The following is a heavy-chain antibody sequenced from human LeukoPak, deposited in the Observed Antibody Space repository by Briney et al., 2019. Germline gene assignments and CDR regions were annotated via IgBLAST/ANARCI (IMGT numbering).Heavy chain of an antibody. Sequence: GGSLRLSCAASGFTFSSYSMNWVRQAPGKGLEWVSSISSSSSYIYYADSVKGRFTISRDNAKNSLYLQMNSLRAEDTAVYYCARRGQQLGGPFDYWGQGTLVTVSS. CDR2: ISSSSSYI. CDR1: GFTFSSYS. CDR3: ARRGQQLGGPFDY. V-gene: IGHV3-21*01. J-gene: IGHJ4*02. D-gene: IGHD6-13*01.